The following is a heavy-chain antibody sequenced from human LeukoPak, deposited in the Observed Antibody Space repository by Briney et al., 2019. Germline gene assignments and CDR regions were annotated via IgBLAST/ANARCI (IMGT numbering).Heavy chain of an antibody. J-gene: IGHJ3*02. V-gene: IGHV1-8*03. D-gene: IGHD4-23*01. Sequence: GASVKVSCKASGYTFTSHDINWVRQATGQGLEWMGWMNPNSGNTGYAQKFQGRVTITRNNSISTVYMELSSLRSEDTAVHYCARRLGLRWDLQAFDIWGQGTMVTVPS. CDR1: GYTFTSHD. CDR3: ARRLGLRWDLQAFDI. CDR2: MNPNSGNT.